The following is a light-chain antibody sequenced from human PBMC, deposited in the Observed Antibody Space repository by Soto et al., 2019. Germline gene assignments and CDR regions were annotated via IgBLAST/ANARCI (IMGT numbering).Light chain of an antibody. CDR2: GAS. CDR3: QQYNDCPPWT. V-gene: IGKV3-15*01. Sequence: EIVMTQSPATLSMSPGERATLSCRASQSVSDNLAWYQQKPGQAPMLLIYGASTRATGIPARFSGSGSGTEFTITIISLQSEDFAVYYCQQYNDCPPWTFGQGTKVEIK. J-gene: IGKJ1*01. CDR1: QSVSDN.